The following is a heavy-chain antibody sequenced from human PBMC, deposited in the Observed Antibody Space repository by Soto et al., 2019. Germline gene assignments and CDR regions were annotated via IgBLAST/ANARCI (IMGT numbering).Heavy chain of an antibody. J-gene: IGHJ5*02. V-gene: IGHV4-31*03. CDR3: ARELGYGDYAARWFDP. CDR1: GGSISSGGYY. Sequence: QVQLQESGPGLVKPSQTLSLTCTVSGGSISSGGYYWSWIRQHPGKGLEWIGYIYYSGSTYYNPSLKSRVTRSVDTSKNQFSLKLSSVTAADTAVYYCARELGYGDYAARWFDPWGQGTLVTVSS. D-gene: IGHD4-17*01. CDR2: IYYSGST.